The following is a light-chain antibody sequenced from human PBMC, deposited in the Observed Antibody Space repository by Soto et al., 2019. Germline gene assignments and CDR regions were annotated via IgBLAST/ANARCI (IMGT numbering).Light chain of an antibody. J-gene: IGLJ1*01. CDR2: EGS. CDR1: SSDIGSYNL. Sequence: QSALTQPASVSGSPGQSITISCTGTSSDIGSYNLVSWYQQHPGKAPKLMLYEGSERPSGVSSRFSGSKSGNSASLTISGLQTEDEADYYCCSFAGGSTFYVFGTGTQLTVL. V-gene: IGLV2-23*01. CDR3: CSFAGGSTFYV.